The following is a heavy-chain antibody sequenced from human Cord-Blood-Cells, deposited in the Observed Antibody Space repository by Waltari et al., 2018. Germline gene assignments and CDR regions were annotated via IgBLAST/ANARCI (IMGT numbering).Heavy chain of an antibody. CDR3: ARLAKGSSSYFDY. CDR1: GSSFTSYA. CDR2: INAGNGNT. J-gene: IGHJ4*02. V-gene: IGHV1-3*01. D-gene: IGHD6-6*01. Sequence: QVQLVQSGAEVKKPGASVKVSCKASGSSFTSYAMLCVRQAPGQRLEWMGWINAGNGNTKYSQKFQGRVTITRDTSASTAYMELSSLRSEDTAVYYCARLAKGSSSYFDYWGQGTLVTVSS.